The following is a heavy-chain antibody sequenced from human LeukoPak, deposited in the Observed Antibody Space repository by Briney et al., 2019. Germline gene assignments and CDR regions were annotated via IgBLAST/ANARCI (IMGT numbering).Heavy chain of an antibody. D-gene: IGHD3-22*01. CDR3: AKDRYYDSSGYIDY. CDR1: GFTFDDYA. Sequence: GRSLRLSCAASGFTFDDYAMHWVRQAPGKGLEWVSGISWNSGSIGYADSVKGRFTISRDNAKNSLYLQMNSLRAEDMALYYCAKDRYYDSSGYIDYWGQGTQVTVSS. J-gene: IGHJ4*02. CDR2: ISWNSGSI. V-gene: IGHV3-9*03.